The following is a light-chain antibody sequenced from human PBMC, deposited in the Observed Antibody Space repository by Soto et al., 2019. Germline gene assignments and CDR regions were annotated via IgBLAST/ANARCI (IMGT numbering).Light chain of an antibody. J-gene: IGKJ1*01. Sequence: EIVLTQSPGTLSVSPGERATLSCRASQSVTTKLAWYQQKPGQVPRLLIYDASTRAAGIPGRFSGSWSGTEFTLTISSLQSEDFAVYYCQQYDNWRTFGQGTKVEIK. CDR1: QSVTTK. V-gene: IGKV3-15*01. CDR2: DAS. CDR3: QQYDNWRT.